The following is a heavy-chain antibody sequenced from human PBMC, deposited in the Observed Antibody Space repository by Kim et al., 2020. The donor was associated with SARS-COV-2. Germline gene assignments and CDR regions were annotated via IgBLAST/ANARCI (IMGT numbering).Heavy chain of an antibody. V-gene: IGHV3-74*01. D-gene: IGHD3-10*01. CDR3: FRGGVDY. CDR2: DGTEP. J-gene: IGHJ4*02. Sequence: DGTEPYSPDSVKGRFDIARDNSKNTLYLQMNSLRTEDTAVYYCFRGGVDYWGQGTLVTVSS.